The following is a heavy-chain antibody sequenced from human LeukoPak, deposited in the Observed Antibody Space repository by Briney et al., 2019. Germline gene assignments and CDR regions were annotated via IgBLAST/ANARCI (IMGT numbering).Heavy chain of an antibody. V-gene: IGHV3-9*01. Sequence: GGSLRLSCAASGFTFHDRAMHWVRQAPGKGLEWVSGISWNSGSIGYADSVKGRFTISRDNAKNSVDLQMNSLRAEDTALYYCTKDFGPEVGTTDFWGQGTLVTVSS. CDR2: ISWNSGSI. J-gene: IGHJ4*02. D-gene: IGHD1-26*01. CDR1: GFTFHDRA. CDR3: TKDFGPEVGTTDF.